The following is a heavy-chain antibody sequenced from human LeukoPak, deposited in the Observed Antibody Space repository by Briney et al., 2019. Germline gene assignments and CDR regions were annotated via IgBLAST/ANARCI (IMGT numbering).Heavy chain of an antibody. J-gene: IGHJ6*03. CDR2: IYHCGST. Sequence: SHTVSLTCDVSGYPLSSCYYWGWIRHPPGEGVEWIGSIYHCGSTYYTPSLKRRVTISVDTSKNNFYLKLSSVTSDDPPVYSCSLGPGTVDYDYYHNYM. V-gene: IGHV4-38-2*01. CDR1: GYPLSSCYY. D-gene: IGHD4/OR15-4a*01. CDR3: SLGPGTVDYDYYHNYM.